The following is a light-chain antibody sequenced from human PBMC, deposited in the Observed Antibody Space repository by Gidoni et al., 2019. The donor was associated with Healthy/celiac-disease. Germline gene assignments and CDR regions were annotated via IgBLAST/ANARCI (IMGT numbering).Light chain of an antibody. CDR2: EVS. CDR1: SSDVGGYNY. Sequence: QSALTQPPSASGSPGQSVPISCTGTSSDVGGYNYVSWYQQHPGKAPKLMIYEVSKRPSGVPDRFSGSKSGNTASLTVSGLQAEDEADYYCSSYAGSNIYVVFGGGTKLTVL. J-gene: IGLJ2*01. V-gene: IGLV2-8*01. CDR3: SSYAGSNIYVV.